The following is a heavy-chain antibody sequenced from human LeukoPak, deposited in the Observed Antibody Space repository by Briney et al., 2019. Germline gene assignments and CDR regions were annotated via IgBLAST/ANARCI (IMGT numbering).Heavy chain of an antibody. J-gene: IGHJ4*02. Sequence: GASVKVSCKASGCTFTSYGISWVRQAPGQGLEWMGWISAYNGNTNYAQKLQGRVTMTTDTSTSTAYMELRSLRSDDTAVYYCARVRYYYDSRITQLYDYWGQGTLVTVSS. V-gene: IGHV1-18*01. CDR2: ISAYNGNT. D-gene: IGHD3-22*01. CDR3: ARVRYYYDSRITQLYDY. CDR1: GCTFTSYG.